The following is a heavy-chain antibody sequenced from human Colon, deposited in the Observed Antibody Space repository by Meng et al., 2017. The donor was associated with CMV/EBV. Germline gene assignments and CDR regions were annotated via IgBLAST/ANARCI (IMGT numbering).Heavy chain of an antibody. J-gene: IGHJ4*02. CDR2: VYISGNT. CDR3: ARDSNLSGLAY. V-gene: IGHV4-4*07. CDR1: GASITSYY. D-gene: IGHD3-10*01. Sequence: QVQLRESGPGLMKPWDTLSLTCTVSGASITSYYWSWIRQPAGKGLEWIGRVYISGNTNYNPSLKSRVTMSIDTSKNQLSLNIRSVTAADTAVYYCARDSNLSGLAYWGQGTLVTVSS.